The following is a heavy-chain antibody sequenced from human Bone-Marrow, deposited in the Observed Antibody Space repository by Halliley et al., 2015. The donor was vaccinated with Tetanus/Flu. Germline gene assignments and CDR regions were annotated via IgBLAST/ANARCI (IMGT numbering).Heavy chain of an antibody. J-gene: IGHJ4*02. D-gene: IGHD6-19*01. CDR3: ARRGVAGSFDY. Sequence: KGLECVSVIYSGGSTSYTDSGKGRFTISRDNSNNTLFLQMNSLRGGDTAVYFCARRGVAGSFDYWGQGSLVTVSS. CDR2: IYSGGST. V-gene: IGHV3-53*01.